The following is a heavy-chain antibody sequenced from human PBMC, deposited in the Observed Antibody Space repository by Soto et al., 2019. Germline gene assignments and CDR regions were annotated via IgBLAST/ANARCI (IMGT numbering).Heavy chain of an antibody. CDR1: GGSISNDR. D-gene: IGHD3-9*01. V-gene: IGHV4-4*07. Sequence: PSETLSLTCTVSGGSISNDRWSWVRQPAGKGLEWIGRIFADGRTNYNPSLQSRVTMSVDTSKNQFSLTMTSLAAADTAVYYCTIGRFDTTPPLHWG. CDR2: IFADGRT. J-gene: IGHJ1*01. CDR3: TIGRFDTTPPLH.